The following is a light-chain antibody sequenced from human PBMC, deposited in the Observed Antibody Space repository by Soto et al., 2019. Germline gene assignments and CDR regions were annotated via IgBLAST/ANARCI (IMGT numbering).Light chain of an antibody. Sequence: QSALTQPPSASGSPGQLVTISCTGNSNDVGHSSFISWYQQHPGKGPKLIIYEVSKRPSGVPDRFSGSKSGNTASLSVSGLQDEDEADYFCNAQADNGKHVFGTGTKLTVL. CDR1: SNDVGHSSF. CDR3: NAQADNGKHV. CDR2: EVS. V-gene: IGLV2-8*01. J-gene: IGLJ1*01.